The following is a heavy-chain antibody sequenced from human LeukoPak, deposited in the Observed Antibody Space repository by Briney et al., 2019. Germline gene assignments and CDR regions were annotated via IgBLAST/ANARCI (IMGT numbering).Heavy chain of an antibody. CDR1: GYTFIDYY. CDR2: INPHSGGI. J-gene: IGHJ5*02. V-gene: IGHV1-2*02. Sequence: ASVEVSCKASGYTFIDYYMHWVRQAPGQGLEWMGWINPHSGGIKYAQKFQGRVTMTRDTSISLAYMELSSLTSDDTAVYYCARDYGAWGEAWFDPWGQGTLVTVSS. CDR3: ARDYGAWGEAWFDP. D-gene: IGHD3-16*01.